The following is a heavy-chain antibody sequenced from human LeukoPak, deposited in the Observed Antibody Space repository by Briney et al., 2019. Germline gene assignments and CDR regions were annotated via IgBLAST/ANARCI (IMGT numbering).Heavy chain of an antibody. Sequence: SETLSLSCTVSGGSFSSYYWSWIRQPPGKGLEWIGYIYYSGSTNYNPSLKSRVTISVDTSKNQFSLKLSSVTAADTAVYYCARETLEYGSGSNNWFDPWGQGTLVTVSS. CDR1: GGSFSSYY. CDR2: IYYSGST. D-gene: IGHD3-10*01. CDR3: ARETLEYGSGSNNWFDP. J-gene: IGHJ5*02. V-gene: IGHV4-59*01.